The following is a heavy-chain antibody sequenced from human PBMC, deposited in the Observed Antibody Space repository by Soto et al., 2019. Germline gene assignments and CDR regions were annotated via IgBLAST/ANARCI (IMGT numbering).Heavy chain of an antibody. Sequence: PGGTLSLSCADSGFTFSSYCMSWVRQAPGKGLEWVAVISYDGSNKYYADSVKGRFTISRDNSKNTLYLQMNSLRAEDTAVYYCARDRGAARPPPKFDYWGQGTLVTVSS. D-gene: IGHD6-6*01. J-gene: IGHJ4*02. CDR3: ARDRGAARPPPKFDY. CDR2: ISYDGSNK. V-gene: IGHV3-30*03. CDR1: GFTFSSYC.